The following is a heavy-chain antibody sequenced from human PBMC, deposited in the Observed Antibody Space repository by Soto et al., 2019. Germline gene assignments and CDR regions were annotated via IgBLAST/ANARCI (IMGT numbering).Heavy chain of an antibody. V-gene: IGHV1-18*04. CDR2: ISAYNGNT. J-gene: IGHJ4*02. CDR1: GYTFTSYG. Sequence: QVQLVQSGAEVKKPGASVKVSCKASGYTFTSYGISWVRQAPGQGLEWMGWISAYNGNTNYAQKLQGRVTMTTDTSTSTAYMELRSLRSDDTAVYYCARGGPEVFLEYYDFWSGYYGLSKYYFDYWGQGTLVTVSS. D-gene: IGHD3-3*01. CDR3: ARGGPEVFLEYYDFWSGYYGLSKYYFDY.